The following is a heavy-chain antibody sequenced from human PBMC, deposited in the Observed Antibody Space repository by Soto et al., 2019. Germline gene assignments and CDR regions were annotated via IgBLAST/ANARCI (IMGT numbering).Heavy chain of an antibody. CDR2: ISGSGGST. Sequence: PGGSLRLSCAASGFTFSSYAMSWVRQAPGKGMEWVAAISGSGGSTYYADSVKGRFTISRENSKNTLYLQMNSLRAEDTAVYYCASDGATGTDRPAIWGQGTMVTVSS. CDR1: GFTFSSYA. V-gene: IGHV3-23*01. D-gene: IGHD1-1*01. CDR3: ASDGATGTDRPAI. J-gene: IGHJ3*02.